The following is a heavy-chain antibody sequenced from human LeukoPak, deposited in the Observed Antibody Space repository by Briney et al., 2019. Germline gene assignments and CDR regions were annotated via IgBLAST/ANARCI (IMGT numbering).Heavy chain of an antibody. J-gene: IGHJ5*02. Sequence: SETLSLTCTVSGGSVSSGSYYWSWIRQPPGKGLEWIGYIYYSGSTNYNPSLKSRVTISVDTSKNQFSPKPSSVTAAVTAVYYCATGTYYYGSGTYYTGGYWFDPWGQGTLVTVSS. V-gene: IGHV4-61*01. D-gene: IGHD3-10*01. CDR3: ATGTYYYGSGTYYTGGYWFDP. CDR2: IYYSGST. CDR1: GGSVSSGSYY.